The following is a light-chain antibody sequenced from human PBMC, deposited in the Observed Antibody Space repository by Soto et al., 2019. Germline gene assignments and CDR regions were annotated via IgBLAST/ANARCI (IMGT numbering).Light chain of an antibody. V-gene: IGKV1-33*01. CDR2: DAT. CDR1: QDIKNY. J-gene: IGKJ4*01. Sequence: DIQMTQSPSSLSASLGDRVTITCQAIQDIKNYVTWYQQKSGKTPKLLIYDATDLETGVPSRFSESGFGTDFTFTINSLQPEDIAKYYCQQYDNLPLTVGGGTKVEIK. CDR3: QQYDNLPLT.